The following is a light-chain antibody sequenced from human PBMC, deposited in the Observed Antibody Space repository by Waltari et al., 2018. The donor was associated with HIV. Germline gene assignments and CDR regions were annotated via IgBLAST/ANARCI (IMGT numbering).Light chain of an antibody. CDR3: ALWDDSLNGVL. Sequence: QSELSQPPSASGAPGQRVAVSCSGSSSNIGRNTENWYQQLPGTAPNLRIYSNNQRPSRVPDRFAGSKSGTSASLAITGLQSEDEADYYCALWDDSLNGVLFGGGTKLTVL. CDR1: SSNIGRNT. V-gene: IGLV1-44*01. J-gene: IGLJ2*01. CDR2: SNN.